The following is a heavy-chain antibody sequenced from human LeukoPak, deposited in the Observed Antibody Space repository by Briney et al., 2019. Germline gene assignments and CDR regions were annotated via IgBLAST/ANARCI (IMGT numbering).Heavy chain of an antibody. CDR3: ARDPPGRITIFGVVNWFDP. CDR2: ISYDGSNK. V-gene: IGHV3-30-3*01. J-gene: IGHJ5*02. Sequence: PGRSLRLSCAASGFTFSSYAMHWVRQAPGKELEWVAVISYDGSNKYYADSVKGRFTISRDNSKNTLYLQMNSLRAEDTAVYYCARDPPGRITIFGVVNWFDPWGQGTLVTVSS. CDR1: GFTFSSYA. D-gene: IGHD3-3*01.